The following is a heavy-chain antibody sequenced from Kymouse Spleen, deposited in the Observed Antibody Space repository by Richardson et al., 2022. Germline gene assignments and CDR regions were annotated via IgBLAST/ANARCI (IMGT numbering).Heavy chain of an antibody. CDR3: ARGGVRGVIRFDY. V-gene: IGHV4-34*01. CDR2: INHSGST. D-gene: IGHD3-10*01. J-gene: IGHJ4*02. CDR1: GGSFSGYY. Sequence: QVQLQQWGAGLLKPSETLSLTCAVYGGSFSGYYWSWIRQPPGKGLEWIGEINHSGSTNYNPSLKSRVTISVDTSKNQFSLKLSSVTAADTAVYYCARGGVRGVIRFDYWGQGTLVTVSS.